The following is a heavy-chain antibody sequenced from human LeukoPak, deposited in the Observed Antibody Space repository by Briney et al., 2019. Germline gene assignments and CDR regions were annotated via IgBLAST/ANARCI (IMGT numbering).Heavy chain of an antibody. Sequence: SETLSLTCTVSGGSISSYYWSWIRQPPGKGLEWIGYIYYSGSTNYNPSLKSRVTISVDTSTNQFSLKLSSVTAADTAVYYCARVYCSGGSCYGYFDYWGQGTLVTVSS. CDR1: GGSISSYY. D-gene: IGHD2-15*01. CDR2: IYYSGST. J-gene: IGHJ4*02. V-gene: IGHV4-59*01. CDR3: ARVYCSGGSCYGYFDY.